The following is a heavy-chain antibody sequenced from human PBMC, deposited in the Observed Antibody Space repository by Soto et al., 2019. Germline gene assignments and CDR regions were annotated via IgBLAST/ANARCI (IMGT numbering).Heavy chain of an antibody. CDR3: ARQTGGS. J-gene: IGHJ5*02. V-gene: IGHV4-39*01. CDR2: FHYDGST. D-gene: IGHD3-10*01. Sequence: QLQLQESGPGLVKPSDTLSLTCTVSGDSISNSPYYWGWSRQPPGKGLEWLGSFHYDGSTYYNPSLKSRVTSSVDTSQNQFSLKMKSVTAADTAVYYCARQTGGSWGQGTLVTVSS. CDR1: GDSISNSPYY.